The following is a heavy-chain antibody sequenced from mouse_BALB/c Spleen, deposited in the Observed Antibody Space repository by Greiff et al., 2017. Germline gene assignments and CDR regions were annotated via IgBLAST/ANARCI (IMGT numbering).Heavy chain of an antibody. D-gene: IGHD6-5*01. Sequence: VQLQQSGPELVKPGASVKISCKASGYTFTDYYMNWVKQSHGKSLEWIGLVNPNNGGTSYNQKFKGKATLTVDKSSSTAYMELRSLTSEDSAVYYCARRDAYPFAYWGQGTLVTVSA. J-gene: IGHJ3*01. CDR2: VNPNNGGT. CDR1: GYTFTDYY. CDR3: ARRDAYPFAY. V-gene: IGHV1-26*01.